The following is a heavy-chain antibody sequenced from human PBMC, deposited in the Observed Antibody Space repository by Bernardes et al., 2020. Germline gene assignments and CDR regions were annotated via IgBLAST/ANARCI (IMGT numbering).Heavy chain of an antibody. Sequence: GGSLRLSCAASGFTFSSYWMSWVRQAPGTGLEWVANIKQDGSEQYYVDSVKGRFTISRDNAKNSLYLQMNSLRAEDTAVYYCARFFVAGTNFDYWGQGTLVTGSS. CDR2: IKQDGSEQ. J-gene: IGHJ4*02. CDR3: ARFFVAGTNFDY. V-gene: IGHV3-7*01. D-gene: IGHD6-19*01. CDR1: GFTFSSYW.